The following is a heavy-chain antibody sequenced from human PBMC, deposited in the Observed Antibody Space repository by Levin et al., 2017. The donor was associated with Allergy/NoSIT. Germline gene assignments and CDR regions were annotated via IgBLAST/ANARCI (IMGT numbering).Heavy chain of an antibody. CDR2: ISCNVDNI. Sequence: GESLKISCAASGFAFSSYVMSWVRQAPGKGLEWVSIISCNVDNIYYVDSVKGRFTISRDNSQNTLYMQMNSLRAEDTAICYGGKDSAGIPLDYWGQGTLVTVSS. J-gene: IGHJ4*02. D-gene: IGHD5-18*01. CDR1: GFAFSSYV. V-gene: IGHV3-23*01. CDR3: GKDSAGIPLDY.